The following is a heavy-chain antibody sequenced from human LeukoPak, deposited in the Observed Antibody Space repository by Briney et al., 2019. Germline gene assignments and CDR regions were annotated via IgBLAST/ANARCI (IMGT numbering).Heavy chain of an antibody. CDR3: ARNSTSGFFDY. V-gene: IGHV4-38-2*01. D-gene: IGHD2/OR15-2a*01. Sequence: RASETLSFTCVVSGYSITNGDYWGWIRQSPGKGLEWIGSIYNSASTHYNPSLKSRVTILVDTSKNEFSLKMTSVTAADTAMYYCARNSTSGFFDYWGQGTLATVSS. CDR1: GYSITNGDY. CDR2: IYNSAST. J-gene: IGHJ4*02.